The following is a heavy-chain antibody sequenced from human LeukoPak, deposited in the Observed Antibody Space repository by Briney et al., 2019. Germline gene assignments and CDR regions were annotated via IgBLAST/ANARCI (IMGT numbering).Heavy chain of an antibody. D-gene: IGHD2-2*01. J-gene: IGHJ5*02. CDR2: INHSGST. Sequence: PSETLSLTCAVYGGSFSGYYWSWIRQPPGKGLEWIGEINHSGSTNYNPSLKSRVTISVDTSKNQFSLKLSSVTAADTAVYYCARGELYCSSTSCYPNWFDPWGQGTLVTVSS. CDR1: GGSFSGYY. CDR3: ARGELYCSSTSCYPNWFDP. V-gene: IGHV4-34*01.